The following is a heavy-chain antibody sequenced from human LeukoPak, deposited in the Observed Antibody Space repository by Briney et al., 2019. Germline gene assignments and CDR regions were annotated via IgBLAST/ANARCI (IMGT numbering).Heavy chain of an antibody. Sequence: GGSLRLSCAASGFTFSSYEMNWVRQAPGKGLEWVSYISSSGSTIYYADSVKGRFTISRDNAKNSLYLQMNSLRAEDTAVYYCARVGGAHHTSAWGQGTLVTVSS. CDR1: GFTFSSYE. J-gene: IGHJ4*02. CDR2: ISSSGSTI. V-gene: IGHV3-48*03. CDR3: ARVGGAHHTSA. D-gene: IGHD1-14*01.